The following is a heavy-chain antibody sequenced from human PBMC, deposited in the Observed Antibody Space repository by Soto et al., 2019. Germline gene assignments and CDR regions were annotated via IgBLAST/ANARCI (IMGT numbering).Heavy chain of an antibody. CDR2: IYHAGSV. Sequence: SETLSLTCAVSGYSIASGYYWACIRQSPGKGLEWIGSIYHAGSVYYNPSLNSRVAVSLDTSKNHFSLKLTSVTAADTAVYYCARTFDYYGMDCWRQVTTIIFSS. V-gene: IGHV4-38-2*01. CDR3: ARTFDYYGMDC. CDR1: GYSIASGYY. J-gene: IGHJ6*02.